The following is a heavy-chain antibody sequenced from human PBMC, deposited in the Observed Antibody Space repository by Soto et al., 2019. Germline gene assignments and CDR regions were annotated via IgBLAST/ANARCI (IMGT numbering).Heavy chain of an antibody. J-gene: IGHJ4*02. CDR2: ISSSGSTI. V-gene: IGHV3-48*03. CDR1: GFTFSSYE. Sequence: PGGSLRLSCAASGFTFSSYEMNWVRQAPGKGLEWVSYISSSGSTIYYADSVKGRFTISRDNAKNSLYLQMNSLRAEDTAVYYCARDRDYYDSSGYQPDYFDYWGQGTLVTVSS. D-gene: IGHD3-22*01. CDR3: ARDRDYYDSSGYQPDYFDY.